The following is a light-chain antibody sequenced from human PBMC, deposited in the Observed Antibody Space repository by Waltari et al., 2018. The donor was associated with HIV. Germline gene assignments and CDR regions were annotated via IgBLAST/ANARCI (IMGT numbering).Light chain of an antibody. Sequence: DIQLTQSPSLLSTSIGDRVTITCRASQDISSLLAWYQQQPGNAPKLLIYAASALQSGVSSRFSGSGSGTEFTLTISSLQPEDFAIYFCQQLKSSPMTFGQGTRLETK. CDR3: QQLKSSPMT. CDR1: QDISSL. J-gene: IGKJ5*01. V-gene: IGKV1-9*01. CDR2: AAS.